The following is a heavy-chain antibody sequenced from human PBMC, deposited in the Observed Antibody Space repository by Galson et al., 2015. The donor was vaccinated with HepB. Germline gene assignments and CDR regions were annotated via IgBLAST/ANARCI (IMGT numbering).Heavy chain of an antibody. CDR1: GFSVSTNY. CDR2: IYTNGNI. CDR3: VASRNY. J-gene: IGHJ4*02. Sequence: SLRLSCAGSGFSVSTNYMSWVRQAPGKGLEWVAVIYTNGNIFYSDSVKGRFTMSRQFSKDAVYLQLNNVRPEDSALYHCVASRNYWGQGVLVTVSS. V-gene: IGHV3-53*04. D-gene: IGHD1-14*01.